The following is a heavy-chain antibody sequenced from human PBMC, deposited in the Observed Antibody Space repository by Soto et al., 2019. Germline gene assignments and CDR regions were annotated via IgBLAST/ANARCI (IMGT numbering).Heavy chain of an antibody. CDR1: GFTFSSYA. D-gene: IGHD3-10*01. V-gene: IGHV3-23*01. J-gene: IGHJ5*02. CDR3: AKWTLMVRGTTTTNWFDP. Sequence: GGSLRLSCAASGFTFSSYAMSWVRQAPGKGLEWVSAISGSGGSTYYADSVKGRFTISRDNSKNTLYLQMNSLRAEDTAVYYCAKWTLMVRGTTTTNWFDPWGQGTLVTVSS. CDR2: ISGSGGST.